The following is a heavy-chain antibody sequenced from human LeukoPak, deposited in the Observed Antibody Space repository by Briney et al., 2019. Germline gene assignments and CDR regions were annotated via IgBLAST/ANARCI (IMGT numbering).Heavy chain of an antibody. V-gene: IGHV1-69*05. D-gene: IGHD5-18*01. CDR3: ARGAQLWSPAGFYYNYMDV. J-gene: IGHJ6*03. Sequence: GASVKVSCKASGGTFSSYAISWVRQAPGQGLEWMGGIIPIFGTANYAQKFQGRVTITTDESTSTAYMELSSLRAEDTAVYYCARGAQLWSPAGFYYNYMDVWGKGTTVTVSS. CDR1: GGTFSSYA. CDR2: IIPIFGTA.